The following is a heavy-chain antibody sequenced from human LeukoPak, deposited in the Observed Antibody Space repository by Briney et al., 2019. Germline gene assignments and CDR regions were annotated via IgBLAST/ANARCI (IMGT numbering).Heavy chain of an antibody. CDR3: ARAGYSYGFHGGYFDY. D-gene: IGHD5-18*01. CDR2: IYHSGST. CDR1: GGSISSSNW. Sequence: SETLSLICAVSGGSISSSNWWRWVRPPPGKGLEWIGEIYHSGSTNYNPSLKSRVTISVDKSKNQFSLKLSSVTAADTAVYYCARAGYSYGFHGGYFDYWGQATLLTVSS. V-gene: IGHV4-4*02. J-gene: IGHJ4*02.